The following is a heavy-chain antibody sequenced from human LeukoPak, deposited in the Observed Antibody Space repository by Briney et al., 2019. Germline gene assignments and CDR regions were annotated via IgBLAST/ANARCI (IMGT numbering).Heavy chain of an antibody. J-gene: IGHJ4*02. CDR3: ARDPNCSGGSCCR. D-gene: IGHD2-15*01. V-gene: IGHV3-23*01. CDR2: ISGSGGST. CDR1: GFTFSDHY. Sequence: GGSLRLSCAASGFTFSDHYMDWVRQAPGKGLEWVSAISGSGGSTYYADSVKGRFTISRDNSKNTLYLQMNSLRAEDTAVYYCARDPNCSGGSCCRWGQGTLVTVSS.